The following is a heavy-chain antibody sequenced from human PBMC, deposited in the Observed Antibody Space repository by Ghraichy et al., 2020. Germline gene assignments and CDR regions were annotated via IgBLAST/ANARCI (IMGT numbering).Heavy chain of an antibody. D-gene: IGHD2/OR15-2a*01. J-gene: IGHJ4*02. CDR1: GGSISSSIYH. Sequence: SQTLSLTCTVSGGSISSSIYHRGWIRQPPGKGLEWIGSINYSGSTYYNPSLKSRVTISVDTSKNQFSLNLSSVTAADTAVDYCARLRSMAVDYWGQGTLVTVSS. V-gene: IGHV4-39*01. CDR3: ARLRSMAVDY. CDR2: INYSGST.